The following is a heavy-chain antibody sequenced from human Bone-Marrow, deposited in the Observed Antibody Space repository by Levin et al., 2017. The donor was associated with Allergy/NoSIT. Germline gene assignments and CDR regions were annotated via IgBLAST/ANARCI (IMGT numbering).Heavy chain of an antibody. V-gene: IGHV3-21*01. CDR2: ISSSSSYI. CDR3: ATGSFVGVRPRQKIVVVPAANGYFDY. CDR1: GFTFSSYS. J-gene: IGHJ4*02. D-gene: IGHD2-2*01. Sequence: GGSLRLSCAASGFTFSSYSMNWVRQAPGKGLEWVSSISSSSSYIYYADSVKGRFTISRDNAKNSLYLQMNSLRAEDTAVYYCATGSFVGVRPRQKIVVVPAANGYFDYWGQGTLVTVSS.